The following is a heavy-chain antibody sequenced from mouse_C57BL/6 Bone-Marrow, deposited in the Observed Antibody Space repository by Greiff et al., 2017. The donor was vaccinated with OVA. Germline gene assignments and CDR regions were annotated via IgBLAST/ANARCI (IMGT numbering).Heavy chain of an antibody. V-gene: IGHV1-69*01. CDR3: ARLVYWYFDV. J-gene: IGHJ1*03. D-gene: IGHD1-1*02. CDR2: IDPFDSYT. Sequence: VQLQQPGAELVMPGASVKLSCKASGYTFTSYWMHWVKQRPGQGLEWIGEIDPFDSYTNYNQKFKGKSTLTVDKSSSTAYMQLSSLTSEDSAVYYCARLVYWYFDVWGTGTTVTVSS. CDR1: GYTFTSYW.